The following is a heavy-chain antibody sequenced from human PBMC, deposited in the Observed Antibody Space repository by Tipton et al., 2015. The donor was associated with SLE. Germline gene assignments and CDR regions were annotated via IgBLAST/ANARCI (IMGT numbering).Heavy chain of an antibody. Sequence: TLSLTCTVSGGSISSGSYYWSWIRQPAGKGLEWIGRIYPSGSTNYNPSLKRRVTISVDTAKNQFSLKLGSVTAADTAVYYCARGLIAARFDYWGQGALVSVSS. CDR1: GGSISSGSYY. V-gene: IGHV4-61*02. CDR3: ARGLIAARFDY. J-gene: IGHJ4*02. D-gene: IGHD6-6*01. CDR2: IYPSGST.